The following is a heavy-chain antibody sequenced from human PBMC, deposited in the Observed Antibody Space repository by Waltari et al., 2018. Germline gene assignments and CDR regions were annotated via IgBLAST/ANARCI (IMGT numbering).Heavy chain of an antibody. CDR1: GFTLSVYW. V-gene: IGHV3-7*01. D-gene: IGHD1-1*01. J-gene: IGHJ5*02. CDR3: AGHSDWKFEP. CDR2: IGQDGNDK. Sequence: EVQLVESGGGLVQPGGSLRLSGAGSGFTLSVYWMSWVRQAPGKGLEWVANIGQDGNDKNYVDSVKGRFSISRDNAKNSLYLQMNSLRVDDTAVYFCAGHSDWKFEPWGQGTLVTVSS.